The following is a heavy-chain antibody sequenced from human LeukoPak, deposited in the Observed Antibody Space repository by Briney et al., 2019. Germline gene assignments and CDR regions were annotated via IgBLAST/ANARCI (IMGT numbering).Heavy chain of an antibody. V-gene: IGHV1-69*13. CDR2: IIPIFGTA. CDR3: ARDEGDPPLIYYYYMDV. J-gene: IGHJ6*03. Sequence: SVKVSCKASGGTFSSYAISWVRQAPGQGLEWMGGIIPIFGTANYAQKFQGRVTTTADESTSTAYMELSSLRSEDTAVYYCARDEGDPPLIYYYYMDVWGKGTTVTVSS. CDR1: GGTFSSYA. D-gene: IGHD2-21*02.